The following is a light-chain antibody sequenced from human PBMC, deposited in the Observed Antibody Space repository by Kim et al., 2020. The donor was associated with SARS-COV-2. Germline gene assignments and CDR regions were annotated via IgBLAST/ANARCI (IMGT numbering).Light chain of an antibody. Sequence: GQKGTTSCSGARSTIGNNYVSWYQKRPGAAPKLLIFDNTERPSGIPDRFSGSRSGTSANLGITGLQTGDEADYYCGTWDSSLSAAVFGGGTKVTVL. CDR2: DNT. J-gene: IGLJ7*01. V-gene: IGLV1-51*01. CDR3: GTWDSSLSAAV. CDR1: RSTIGNNY.